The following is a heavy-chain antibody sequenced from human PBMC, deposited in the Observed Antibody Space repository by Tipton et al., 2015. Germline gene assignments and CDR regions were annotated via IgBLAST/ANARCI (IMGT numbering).Heavy chain of an antibody. Sequence: TLSLTCTVSGGSIRSGSHYWDWIRQPPGKGLEWIGSIYQSGTTYYNPSLTSRVTISIDTSKNQFSLKLTSVTAADTAVYYCACQDYDSLTRDYQTVDYWGQGTLVTVSS. CDR1: GGSIRSGSHY. V-gene: IGHV4-39*01. CDR2: IYQSGTT. J-gene: IGHJ4*02. D-gene: IGHD3-9*01. CDR3: ACQDYDSLTRDYQTVDY.